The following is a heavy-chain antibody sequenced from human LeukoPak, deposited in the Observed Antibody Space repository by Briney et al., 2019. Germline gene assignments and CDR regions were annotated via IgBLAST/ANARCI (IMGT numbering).Heavy chain of an antibody. Sequence: SETLSLTCTVSGGSISSYHWSWIRQPPGKGLEWIGYIYYSGSTNYNPSLKSRVTISVDTSKNQFSLKLSSVTAADTAVYYCARYSSGWYPTGFDYWGQGTLVTVSS. D-gene: IGHD6-19*01. J-gene: IGHJ4*02. CDR3: ARYSSGWYPTGFDY. V-gene: IGHV4-59*01. CDR1: GGSISSYH. CDR2: IYYSGST.